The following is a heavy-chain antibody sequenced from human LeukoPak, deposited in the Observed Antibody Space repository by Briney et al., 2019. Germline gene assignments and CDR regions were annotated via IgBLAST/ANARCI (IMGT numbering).Heavy chain of an antibody. D-gene: IGHD3-22*01. Sequence: ASVKVSCKASGYTFTSYGISWVRQAPGQGLEWMGWISAYNGNTNYAQKLQGRVTMTTDTSTSTAYMELRSLRSEDTAVYYCARDGEDSSGYYYSEGYYFDYWGQGTLVTVSS. CDR2: ISAYNGNT. V-gene: IGHV1-18*01. CDR1: GYTFTSYG. CDR3: ARDGEDSSGYYYSEGYYFDY. J-gene: IGHJ4*02.